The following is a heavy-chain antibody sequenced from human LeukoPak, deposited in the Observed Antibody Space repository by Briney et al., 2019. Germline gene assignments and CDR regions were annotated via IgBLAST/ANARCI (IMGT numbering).Heavy chain of an antibody. V-gene: IGHV3-11*01. CDR3: ASRNYYDSSGLLDY. D-gene: IGHD3-22*01. CDR2: ISPGSHSI. J-gene: IGHJ4*02. CDR1: GLAFSDDH. Sequence: GGSLRLSCVASGLAFSDDHVSWIRQAPGKGLEWVSYISPGSHSIYYADSVKGRFTISRDNSKNTLYLQMNSLRAEDTAVYYCASRNYYDSSGLLDYWGQGTLVAVSS.